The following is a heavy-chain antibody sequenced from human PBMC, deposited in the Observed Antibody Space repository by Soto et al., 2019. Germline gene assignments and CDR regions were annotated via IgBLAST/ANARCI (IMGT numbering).Heavy chain of an antibody. Sequence: EASVKVSCKASGYTFTSYAMHWVRQAPGQRLEWMGWINAGNGNTKYSQKFQGRVTITRDTSASTAYMELSSLRSEDTAVYYCASRTQALDEYSYGYVYWGQGTLVTVSS. CDR3: ASRTQALDEYSYGYVY. CDR1: GYTFTSYA. J-gene: IGHJ4*02. V-gene: IGHV1-3*01. CDR2: INAGNGNT. D-gene: IGHD5-18*01.